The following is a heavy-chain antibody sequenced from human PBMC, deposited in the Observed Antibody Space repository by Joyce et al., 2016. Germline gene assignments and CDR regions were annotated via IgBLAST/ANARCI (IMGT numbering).Heavy chain of an antibody. Sequence: VQLVQSGAEVKKPGESLKISCKGSGYSFSSYWIAWVRQMPGKGLEWRGIIFPDDSDTTYSPSFEGQFTISADKSSGTAYLQWSSLKASDTAMYYCARRFSSSSGYFDYWGQGSLVTVSS. CDR3: ARRFSSSSGYFDY. J-gene: IGHJ4*02. V-gene: IGHV5-51*01. CDR2: IFPDDSDT. D-gene: IGHD6-6*01. CDR1: GYSFSSYW.